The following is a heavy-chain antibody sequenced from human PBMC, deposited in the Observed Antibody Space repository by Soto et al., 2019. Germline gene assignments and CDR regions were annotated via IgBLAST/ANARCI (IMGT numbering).Heavy chain of an antibody. CDR1: GATISSAGYY. Sequence: QVQLQESGPGLVKPSQTLSLTCTVSGATISSAGYYWSWIRQHPGQGLEWIGYIYYSGSTSCNPSLKSRVTISVDTSKTQFSLKLTSVTAADTAVYYCARVNFHDISSYYWFDYWGQGTLVTVSS. CDR3: ARVNFHDISSYYWFDY. V-gene: IGHV4-31*03. CDR2: IYYSGST. D-gene: IGHD3-22*01. J-gene: IGHJ4*02.